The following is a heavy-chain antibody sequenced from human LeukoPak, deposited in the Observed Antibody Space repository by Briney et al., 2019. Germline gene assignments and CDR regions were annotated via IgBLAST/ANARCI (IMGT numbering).Heavy chain of an antibody. Sequence: GGSLRLSCADSGSNFEDYGMSWVRQAPGKGLEWVSSISSSSYIYYVDSVKGRFTISRDNAKNSLYLQMNSLRAEDTAVYYCARGQLYYDSSGFDYWGQGTLVTVSS. CDR2: ISSSSYI. V-gene: IGHV3-69-1*02. CDR3: ARGQLYYDSSGFDY. J-gene: IGHJ4*02. D-gene: IGHD3-22*01. CDR1: GSNFEDYG.